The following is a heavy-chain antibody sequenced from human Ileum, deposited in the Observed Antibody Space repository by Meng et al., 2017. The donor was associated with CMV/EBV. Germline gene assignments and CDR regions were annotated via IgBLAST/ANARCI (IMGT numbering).Heavy chain of an antibody. J-gene: IGHJ4*02. CDR2: IYSGGTT. D-gene: IGHD4-17*01. V-gene: IGHV3-66*01. Sequence: VHPGGAGGGGGRALGALSVSCGVSGLTFSCFAFHWVGRAPGKGLEWVSVIYSGGTTTYADSVKGRLTLSRDNFKKMLYLQMNSLRAEDTAVYYCASRAPDDYGDYVGLHYWGQGTLVTVSS. CDR1: GLTFSCFA. CDR3: ASRAPDDYGDYVGLHY.